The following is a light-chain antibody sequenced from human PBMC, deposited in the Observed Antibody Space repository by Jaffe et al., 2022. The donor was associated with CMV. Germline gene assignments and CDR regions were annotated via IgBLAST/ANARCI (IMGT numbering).Light chain of an antibody. Sequence: QSVLTQPPSASETPGQRVTISCSGRNSNIGSNYVYWYQQLPGTAPKLLIYLNNQRPSGVPDRFSGSKSGTSASLAISGLRSEDEADYYCAAWDDSLSGPVFGGGTKLTVL. V-gene: IGLV1-47*01. CDR2: LNN. J-gene: IGLJ2*01. CDR1: NSNIGSNY. CDR3: AAWDDSLSGPV.